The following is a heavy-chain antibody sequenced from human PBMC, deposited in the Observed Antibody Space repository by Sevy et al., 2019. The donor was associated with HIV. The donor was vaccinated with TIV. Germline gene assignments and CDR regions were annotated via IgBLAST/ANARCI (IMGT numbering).Heavy chain of an antibody. Sequence: GGSLRLSCAASGFTFSSYGMHWVRQAPGKGLEWVAVISYDGSNKYYADSVKGRFTISRDNSKNTLYLQMNSLRAEDTAVYYCAKDRRPNIVATDYYGMYVWGQGTTVTVSS. D-gene: IGHD5-12*01. CDR2: ISYDGSNK. J-gene: IGHJ6*02. V-gene: IGHV3-30*18. CDR3: AKDRRPNIVATDYYGMYV. CDR1: GFTFSSYG.